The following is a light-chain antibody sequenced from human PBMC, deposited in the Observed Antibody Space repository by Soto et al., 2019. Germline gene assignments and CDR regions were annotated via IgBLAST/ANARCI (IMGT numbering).Light chain of an antibody. V-gene: IGKV1-39*01. CDR1: QSIKRY. Sequence: DIQLTQSPYSLSASVRDTVTITCRASQSIKRYLNWYQQRPGEAPKLLIYAVSNLQSGVPSRFSGSGSGTDFTLTIGSLQPEDFATYYCQQSYSPPPITFGQGTRLEIK. CDR2: AVS. J-gene: IGKJ5*01. CDR3: QQSYSPPPIT.